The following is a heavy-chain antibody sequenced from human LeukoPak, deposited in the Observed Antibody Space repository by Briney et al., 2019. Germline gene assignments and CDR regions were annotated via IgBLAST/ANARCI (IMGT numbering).Heavy chain of an antibody. CDR2: ISGSGDST. D-gene: IGHD6-13*01. V-gene: IGHV3-23*01. Sequence: GGSLRLSCAASGFTFSSYAMSWVRQAPGKGLEWGSAISGSGDSTYYADSVKGRFTISRDNSKNTLFLQMNSLRAEDTAVYYCAKDFRTIAAAGTRWFDHWGQGTLVTVSS. CDR3: AKDFRTIAAAGTRWFDH. CDR1: GFTFSSYA. J-gene: IGHJ5*02.